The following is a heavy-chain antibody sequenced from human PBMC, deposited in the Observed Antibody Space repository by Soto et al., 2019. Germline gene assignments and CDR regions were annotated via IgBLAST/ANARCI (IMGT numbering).Heavy chain of an antibody. Sequence: EVQLLESGGGLAQPGGSLRLSCAASGFTFSNYAMSWVRQAPGKGPEWVSTISSGATSTYYADSVKGRFTISIDFSKNTLYLQMSSLRAEDTAIYYCAKDQIWEVPHFFDHWGQGILVTVSS. CDR1: GFTFSNYA. CDR3: AKDQIWEVPHFFDH. V-gene: IGHV3-23*01. D-gene: IGHD1-26*01. J-gene: IGHJ4*02. CDR2: ISSGATST.